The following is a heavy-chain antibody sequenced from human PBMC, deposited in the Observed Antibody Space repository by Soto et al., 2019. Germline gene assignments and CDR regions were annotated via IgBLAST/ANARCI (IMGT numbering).Heavy chain of an antibody. D-gene: IGHD3-10*01. CDR1: GGSIISSNW. CDR2: IFHSGST. Sequence: SETLSLTCTVSGGSIISSNWWSWVRQPPGKGLEWIGEIFHSGSTNYNPSLKGRVTISVDTSKNQFSLKLSSVTAADTAVYYCAREMITMVREVLYYYGMDVWGQGTTVTVS. V-gene: IGHV4-4*02. J-gene: IGHJ6*02. CDR3: AREMITMVREVLYYYGMDV.